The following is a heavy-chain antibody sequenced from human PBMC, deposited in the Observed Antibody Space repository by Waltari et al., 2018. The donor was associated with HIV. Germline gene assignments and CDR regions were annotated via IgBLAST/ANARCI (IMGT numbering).Heavy chain of an antibody. CDR2: VYYGGKT. CDR3: ARHSGPYVHFFDL. J-gene: IGHJ2*01. CDR1: GVPLPSNTYY. Sequence: QLQASGPALVKPSETLSLSCSVSGVPLPSNTYYWGWVRQSPGKRLDWIASVYYGGKTYNNPSLKSRLSLSLDTSKNRLSLNVTSVTAADTAVYYCARHSGPYVHFFDLWGRGTLVTVTS. V-gene: IGHV4-39*01. D-gene: IGHD3-16*01.